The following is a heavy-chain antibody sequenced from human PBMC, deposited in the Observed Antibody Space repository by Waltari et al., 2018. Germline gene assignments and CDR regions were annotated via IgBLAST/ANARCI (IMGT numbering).Heavy chain of an antibody. CDR1: GGSISSYY. D-gene: IGHD2-15*01. CDR2: IYTSGGT. Sequence: QVQLQESGPGLVKPSETLSLTCTVSGGSISSYYWSWIRQPAGKGLEWIGRIYTSGGTNYNPPLKSRVTMSVDTSKNQVSLKLSSVTAADTAVYYCARDSVVAATPRRSWDYYYYMDVWGKGTTVTVSS. CDR3: ARDSVVAATPRRSWDYYYYMDV. V-gene: IGHV4-4*07. J-gene: IGHJ6*03.